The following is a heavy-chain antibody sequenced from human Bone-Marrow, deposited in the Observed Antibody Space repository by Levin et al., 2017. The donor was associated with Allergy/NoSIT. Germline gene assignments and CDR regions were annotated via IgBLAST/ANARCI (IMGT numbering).Heavy chain of an antibody. CDR3: ARDGYQYGMDV. J-gene: IGHJ6*02. CDR1: GFTFSSYS. Sequence: GESLKISCAASGFTFSSYSMNWVRQAPGKGLEWVSSISSSSSYIYYADSVKGRFTISRDNAKNSLYLQMNSLRAEDTAVYYCARDGYQYGMDVWGQGTTVTVSS. V-gene: IGHV3-21*01. CDR2: ISSSSSYI. D-gene: IGHD5-18*01.